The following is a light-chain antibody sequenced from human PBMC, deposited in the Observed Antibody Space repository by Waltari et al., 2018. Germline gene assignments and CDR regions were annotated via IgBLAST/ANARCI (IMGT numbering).Light chain of an antibody. CDR2: AAS. CDR3: QKYNSAPHT. V-gene: IGKV1-27*01. CDR1: QCISNY. Sequence: IQMTQSPSSLSASVGDRVTITCRASQCISNYLAWYQQKPGKVHKLLIYAASTLQSGVPSRFSGSGSGTDFTLTISSLQPEDVATYYCQKYNSAPHTFGLGPKWISN. J-gene: IGKJ3*01.